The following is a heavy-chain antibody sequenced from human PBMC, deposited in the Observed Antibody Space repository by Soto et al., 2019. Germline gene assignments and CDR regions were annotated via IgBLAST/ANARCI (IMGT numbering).Heavy chain of an antibody. J-gene: IGHJ4*02. V-gene: IGHV3-11*05. CDR3: ARDTEMATTN. D-gene: IGHD1-1*01. CDR2: ISGSSTYT. Sequence: QVQLVESGGGLVKPGRSLRLSCAASGFTFSDYYMSWIRQAPGKGLEWVSCISGSSTYTNYADSVKGRFTISRDNAKNSLYLQMNSLRAEDTAVYYCARDTEMATTNWGQGTLVTVSS. CDR1: GFTFSDYY.